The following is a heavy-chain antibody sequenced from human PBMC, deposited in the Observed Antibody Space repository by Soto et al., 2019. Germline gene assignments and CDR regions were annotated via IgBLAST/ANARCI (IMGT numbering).Heavy chain of an antibody. Sequence: GGSLRLSCAASGFTFSSYSMNWVRQAPGKGLEWVATISATGGSTYYADSVQGRFTISRDNSKNTLYLQMNGLRVEDTAVYYCAKDRLAGNFDYWGQGTQVTVSS. CDR1: GFTFSSYS. V-gene: IGHV3-23*01. CDR3: AKDRLAGNFDY. J-gene: IGHJ4*02. CDR2: ISATGGST.